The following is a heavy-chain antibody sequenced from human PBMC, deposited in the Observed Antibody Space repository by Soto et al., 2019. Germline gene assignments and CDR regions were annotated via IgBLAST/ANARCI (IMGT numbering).Heavy chain of an antibody. V-gene: IGHV3-23*01. D-gene: IGHD3-10*02. CDR2: ISGGGSST. J-gene: IGHJ2*01. CDR3: SFFFQAEDGIRDVRSVSAFLLNRSSDL. Sequence: KGLEWVSSISGGGSSTDYADSVKGRFTISRDNAKNSLYLQMNSLRAEDTAVYYCSFFFQAEDGIRDVRSVSAFLLNRSSDL.